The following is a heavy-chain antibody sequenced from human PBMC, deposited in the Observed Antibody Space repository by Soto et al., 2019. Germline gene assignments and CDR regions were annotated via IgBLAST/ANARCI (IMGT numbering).Heavy chain of an antibody. CDR2: MTGSGDIT. Sequence: GGSLRLSCAASGFTFTGSWMSWVRQSAGKGLEWVSTMTGSGDITYYSDSVKGRFTISRDNSKSTLYLQMNSLGAEDTAVYYCARLPGDSWGHFDYWGQGTLVTVSS. D-gene: IGHD2-21*02. CDR1: GFTFTGSW. V-gene: IGHV3-23*01. J-gene: IGHJ4*02. CDR3: ARLPGDSWGHFDY.